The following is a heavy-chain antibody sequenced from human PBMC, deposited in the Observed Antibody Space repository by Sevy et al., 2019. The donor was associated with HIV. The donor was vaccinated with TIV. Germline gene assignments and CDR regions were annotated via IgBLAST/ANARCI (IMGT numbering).Heavy chain of an antibody. Sequence: GGSLRLSCAASGFTFSNAWMSWVRQAPGKGLEWVGRIKSKIDGATRDQAAPVKGRVTISRDDSRNTLYLQMNSLKIEDTGVYYCATGLGKSDFDFWGQGTLVTVSS. CDR2: IKSKIDGATR. J-gene: IGHJ4*02. D-gene: IGHD3-9*01. CDR3: ATGLGKSDFDF. CDR1: GFTFSNAW. V-gene: IGHV3-15*01.